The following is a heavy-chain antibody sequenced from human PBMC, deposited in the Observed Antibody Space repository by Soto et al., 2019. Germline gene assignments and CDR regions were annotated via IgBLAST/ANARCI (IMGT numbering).Heavy chain of an antibody. J-gene: IGHJ4*02. CDR1: GFTFSNYW. CDR2: VKGDGSGI. D-gene: IGHD2-15*01. Sequence: VQLVESGGALVQPGGSLRLSCVASGFTFSNYWMHWVRQAPGKGLEWVSRVKGDGSGITYAESVKGRFTISRDNAKNTLYLQMNSLRPEDTAIYYCSRWSEYWGQGTVVTVSS. V-gene: IGHV3-74*01. CDR3: SRWSEY.